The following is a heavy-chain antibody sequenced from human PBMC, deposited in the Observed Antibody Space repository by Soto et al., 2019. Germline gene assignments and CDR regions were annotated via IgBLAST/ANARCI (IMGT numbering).Heavy chain of an antibody. CDR3: ARGVAPYYFDY. CDR2: INAGNGNT. D-gene: IGHD2-15*01. V-gene: IGHV1-3*05. J-gene: IGHJ4*02. CDR1: GYTFTSYA. Sequence: QVQLVQSGAEEKKPGASVKVSCKASGYTFTSYAMHWVRQAPGQRLEWVGGINAGNGNTKYSQKFQGRVTITRDTSASTAYMELSRLRSEDTAVYYCARGVAPYYFDYWGQGTLVTVSS.